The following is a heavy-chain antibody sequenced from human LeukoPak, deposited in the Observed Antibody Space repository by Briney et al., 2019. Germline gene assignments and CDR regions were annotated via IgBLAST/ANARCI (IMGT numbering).Heavy chain of an antibody. CDR2: IYPGYSDT. J-gene: IGHJ6*03. V-gene: IGHV5-51*01. CDR1: GYSFSNYW. Sequence: GESLKISCKSSGYSFSNYWIGLVRQMPGKGLDWMGIIYPGYSDTIHSPSFQGQVTISADTSISTAYLQWSSLKASDTAIYHCARQRGYYMDVWGQGTTVTVSS. CDR3: ARQRGYYMDV.